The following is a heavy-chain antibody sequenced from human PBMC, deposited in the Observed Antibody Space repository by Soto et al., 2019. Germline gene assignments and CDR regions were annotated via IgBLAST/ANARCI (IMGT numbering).Heavy chain of an antibody. CDR1: GFTFSSYA. Sequence: QVQLVESGGGVVQPGRSLRLSCAASGFTFSSYAMHWVRQAPGKGLEWVAVISYDGSNKYYADSVKGRFTISRDNSKNTLYLQMNSLSAEDTAVYYCASSYCSSTSCSSDYWGQGTLVTVSS. D-gene: IGHD2-2*01. J-gene: IGHJ4*02. CDR3: ASSYCSSTSCSSDY. CDR2: ISYDGSNK. V-gene: IGHV3-30-3*01.